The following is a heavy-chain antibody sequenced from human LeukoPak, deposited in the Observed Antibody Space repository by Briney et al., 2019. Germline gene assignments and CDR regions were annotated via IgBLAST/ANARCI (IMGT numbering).Heavy chain of an antibody. Sequence: SGGSLRLSCAASGFTFSSYSMNWVRQAPGKGLEWVSSISSSSSYIYYADSVKGRFTISRDNAKNSLYLQMNSLRAEDTAVYYCARDFTAYYYDSSGSVDPWGQGTLVTVSS. V-gene: IGHV3-21*01. J-gene: IGHJ5*02. CDR2: ISSSSSYI. CDR3: ARDFTAYYYDSSGSVDP. CDR1: GFTFSSYS. D-gene: IGHD3-22*01.